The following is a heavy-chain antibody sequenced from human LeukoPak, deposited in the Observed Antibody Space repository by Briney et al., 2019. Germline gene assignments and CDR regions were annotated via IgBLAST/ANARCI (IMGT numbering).Heavy chain of an antibody. V-gene: IGHV4-59*01. CDR2: IYYSGST. J-gene: IGHJ6*03. CDR1: GGSISSDY. Sequence: SETLSLTCTVSGGSISSDYWSWIRQPRGKGLEWIGYIYYSGSTNYNPSLKSRVTISVDTSKNQFSLKLSSVTAADTAVYYCARGEGSSGRYIYYMDVWGKGTTVTISS. CDR3: ARGEGSSGRYIYYMDV. D-gene: IGHD6-19*01.